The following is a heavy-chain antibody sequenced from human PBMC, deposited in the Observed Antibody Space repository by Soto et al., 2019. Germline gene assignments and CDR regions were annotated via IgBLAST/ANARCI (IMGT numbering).Heavy chain of an antibody. J-gene: IGHJ4*02. Sequence: SGGSLRLSCAASGFTFSSYAMHWVRQAPGKGLEWVAVISYDGSNKYYADSVKGRFTISRDNSKNTLYLQMNSLRAEDTAVYYCAREKRATSDILTGYFPSFLQYWGQGTLVTVSS. CDR2: ISYDGSNK. CDR3: AREKRATSDILTGYFPSFLQY. D-gene: IGHD3-9*01. V-gene: IGHV3-30-3*01. CDR1: GFTFSSYA.